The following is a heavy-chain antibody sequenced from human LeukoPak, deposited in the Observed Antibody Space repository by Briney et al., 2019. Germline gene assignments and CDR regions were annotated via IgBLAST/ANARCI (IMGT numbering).Heavy chain of an antibody. CDR2: ISAYNGNT. J-gene: IGHJ5*02. D-gene: IGHD6-13*01. CDR3: ARDPTRNSGYSSSWYGRAHNWFDP. CDR1: GYTFTSYG. Sequence: GAPVKVSCKASGYTFTSYGISWVRQAPGQGLEWMGWISAYNGNTNYAQKLQGRVTMTTDTSTSTAYMGLRSLRSDDTAVYYCARDPTRNSGYSSSWYGRAHNWFDPWGQGTLVTVSS. V-gene: IGHV1-18*01.